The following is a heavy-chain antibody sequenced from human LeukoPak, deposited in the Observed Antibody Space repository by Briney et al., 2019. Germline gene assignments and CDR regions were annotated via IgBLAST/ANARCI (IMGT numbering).Heavy chain of an antibody. CDR1: GFTFSSYW. V-gene: IGHV3-7*04. CDR2: IKQDGSEK. Sequence: GGSLRLSCAASGFTFSSYWMSWVRQAPGKGLEWVANIKQDGSEKYYVDSVKGRFTISWDNAKNSLYLQMNSLRAEDTAVYYCARGTIAAAGYYYFDYWGQGTQVTVSS. CDR3: ARGTIAAAGYYYFDY. D-gene: IGHD6-13*01. J-gene: IGHJ4*02.